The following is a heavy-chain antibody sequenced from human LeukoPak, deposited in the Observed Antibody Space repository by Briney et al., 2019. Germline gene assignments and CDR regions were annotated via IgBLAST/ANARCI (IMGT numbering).Heavy chain of an antibody. Sequence: GGSLRLSCAASGFTVSNNYMRWVRQPPGKGLEWVSTINANSGTTSYAASVRGRFTISRDNSKNTLYLQLNTLRADDTATYYCAKPISGGLAVTADWFHPWGQGTLVVVSS. D-gene: IGHD6-19*01. CDR3: AKPISGGLAVTADWFHP. CDR1: GFTVSNNY. J-gene: IGHJ5*01. CDR2: INANSGTT. V-gene: IGHV3-23*01.